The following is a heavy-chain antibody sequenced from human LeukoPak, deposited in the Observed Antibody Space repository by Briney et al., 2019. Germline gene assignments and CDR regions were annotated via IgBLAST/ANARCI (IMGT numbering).Heavy chain of an antibody. CDR3: ASGSPFDY. CDR1: GFTFSSYA. V-gene: IGHV3-30-3*01. Sequence: GSLRLSCAASGFTFSSYAMHWVRQAPGKGLEWVAVISYDGSNKYYADSVKGRFTISRDNSKNTLYLQMNSLRAEDTAVYYCASGSPFDYWGQETLVTVSS. D-gene: IGHD3-10*01. CDR2: ISYDGSNK. J-gene: IGHJ4*02.